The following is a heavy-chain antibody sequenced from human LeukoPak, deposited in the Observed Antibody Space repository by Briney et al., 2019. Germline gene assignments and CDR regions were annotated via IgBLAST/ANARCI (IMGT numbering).Heavy chain of an antibody. CDR1: GFTFSSYW. J-gene: IGHJ6*03. CDR3: AKDNYYYYYMDV. V-gene: IGHV3-74*01. CDR2: INSDGSST. Sequence: GGSLRLSCEASGFTFSSYWMHWVRQAPGKGLVWVSRINSDGSSTSYADSVKGRFTISRDNAKNTLYLQMNSLRAEDTAVYYCAKDNYYYYYMDVWGKGTTVTISS.